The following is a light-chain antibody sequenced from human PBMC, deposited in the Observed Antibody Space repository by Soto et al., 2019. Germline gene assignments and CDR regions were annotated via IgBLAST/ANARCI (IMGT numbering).Light chain of an antibody. CDR2: DVS. CDR1: SSDVGGYNY. V-gene: IGLV2-14*01. J-gene: IGLJ2*01. CDR3: SSYTSSSTLVV. Sequence: QSVLTQPASVSGSPGQSITISCTGTSSDVGGYNYVSWYQQHPGKAPKLMIYDVSNRPSGVSNRFSGSKSGDTASLTISGLQAEGEADYYCSSYTSSSTLVVFGGGTNVTVL.